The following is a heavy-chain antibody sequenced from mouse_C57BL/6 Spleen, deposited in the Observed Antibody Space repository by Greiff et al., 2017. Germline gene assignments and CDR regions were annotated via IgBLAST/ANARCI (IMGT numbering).Heavy chain of an antibody. CDR3: ASTATSYYAMDY. V-gene: IGHV1-82*01. D-gene: IGHD1-2*01. CDR1: GYAFSSSW. Sequence: VQLVESGPELVKPGASVKISCKASGYAFSSSWMNWVKQRPGKGLEWIGRIYPGDGDTNYNGKFKGKATLTADKSSSTAYMQLSSLTSEDSAVYFCASTATSYYAMDYWGQGTSVTVSS. CDR2: IYPGDGDT. J-gene: IGHJ4*01.